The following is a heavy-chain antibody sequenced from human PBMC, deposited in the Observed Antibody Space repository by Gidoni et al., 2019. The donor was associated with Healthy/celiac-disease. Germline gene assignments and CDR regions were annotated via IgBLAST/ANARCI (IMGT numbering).Heavy chain of an antibody. V-gene: IGHV3-23*01. CDR2: ISGSGGST. CDR3: AKISSRTPYTIFGVVRPGGMDV. D-gene: IGHD3-3*01. CDR1: GFTFSSYA. J-gene: IGHJ6*02. Sequence: EVQLLESGGGLVQPGGSLRLSCAASGFTFSSYAMRWVRQAPGKGLEWVSAISGSGGSTYYADSVKGRFTISRDNSKNTLYLQMNSLRAEDTAVYYCAKISSRTPYTIFGVVRPGGMDVWGQGTTVTVSS.